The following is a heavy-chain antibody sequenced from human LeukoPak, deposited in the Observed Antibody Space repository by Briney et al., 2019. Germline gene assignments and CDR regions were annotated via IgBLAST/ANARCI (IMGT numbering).Heavy chain of an antibody. J-gene: IGHJ6*02. CDR3: ARGSQGYCSGGSCYYYYYGMDV. CDR1: GFTFSSYA. CDR2: ISYDGSNK. V-gene: IGHV3-30-3*01. D-gene: IGHD2-15*01. Sequence: GGSLRLSCAASGFTFSSYAIHWVRQAPGKGLEWVAVISYDGSNKYYADSVKGRFTISRDNSKNTLYLQMNSLRAEDTAVYYCARGSQGYCSGGSCYYYYYGMDVWGQGTTVTVSS.